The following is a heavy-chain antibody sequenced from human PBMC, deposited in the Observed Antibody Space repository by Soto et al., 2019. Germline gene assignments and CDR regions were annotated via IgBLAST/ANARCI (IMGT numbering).Heavy chain of an antibody. Sequence: GGSLRLSCSASGFTCSSYAMHWVRQAPGKGLEYVSAISSNGGSTYYADSVKGRFTISRDNSKNTLYLQMSSLRAEDTAVYYCVKVTVVVPAAISPYYCDGRADWGQGTSVTVSS. D-gene: IGHD2-2*01. CDR3: VKVTVVVPAAISPYYCDGRAD. CDR1: GFTCSSYA. J-gene: IGHJ6*01. CDR2: ISSNGGST. V-gene: IGHV3-64D*08.